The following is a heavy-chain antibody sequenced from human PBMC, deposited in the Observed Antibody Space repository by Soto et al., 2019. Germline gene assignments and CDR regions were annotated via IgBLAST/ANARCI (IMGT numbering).Heavy chain of an antibody. D-gene: IGHD2-15*01. CDR1: GFTFSSYG. Sequence: QVQLVESGGGVVQPGRSLRLSCAASGFTFSSYGMHWVRQAPGKGLEWVAVMSWDGSDEFYEETVKGRFTVSRDNSRNMPYLQMNSLRPEDTAVYYCAKEGCSGGICYGFDYWGQGTLVTVSS. J-gene: IGHJ4*02. CDR2: MSWDGSDE. V-gene: IGHV3-30*18. CDR3: AKEGCSGGICYGFDY.